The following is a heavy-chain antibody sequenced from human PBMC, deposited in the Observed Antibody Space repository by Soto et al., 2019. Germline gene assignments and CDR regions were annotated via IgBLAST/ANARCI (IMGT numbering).Heavy chain of an antibody. CDR3: ARDRGY. CDR1: GGSVSSASHS. J-gene: IGHJ4*02. V-gene: IGHV4-61*01. Sequence: QVQLQESGPGLVKPSETLSLTCTVSGGSVSSASHSWSWIRQPPGKGLEWIGYVSNSGSTNYNPSLKSRVTRSLDKSKNQLSLQLRSVTAADTAVYYCARDRGYWGQGTLVTVSS. CDR2: VSNSGST. D-gene: IGHD3-10*01.